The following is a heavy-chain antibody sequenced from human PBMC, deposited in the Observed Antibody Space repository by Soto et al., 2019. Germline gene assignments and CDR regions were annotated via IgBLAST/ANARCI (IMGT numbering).Heavy chain of an antibody. J-gene: IGHJ1*01. CDR3: ARDRVESGYPEYFQH. CDR1: GFTVSSNY. D-gene: IGHD3-22*01. Sequence: GGSLRLSCAASGFTVSSNYMSWVRQAPGKGLEWVSVIYSGGSTYYADSVKGRFTISRDNSKNTLYLQMNSLRAEDTAVYYCARDRVESGYPEYFQHWGQGTMVTVSS. V-gene: IGHV3-53*01. CDR2: IYSGGST.